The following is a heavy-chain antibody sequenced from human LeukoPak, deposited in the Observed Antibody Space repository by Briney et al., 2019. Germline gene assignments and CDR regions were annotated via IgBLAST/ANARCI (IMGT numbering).Heavy chain of an antibody. CDR3: ASRGIAARPGGFDP. D-gene: IGHD6-6*01. Sequence: AVKVSFKSSGGTFSSYAISWVRPAPGQGLEWVGGIIPIFGTANYAQKFQGRVTITTDESTSTAYMELSSLRSEDTAVYYCASRGIAARPGGFDPWGQGTLVTVSS. CDR1: GGTFSSYA. V-gene: IGHV1-69*05. J-gene: IGHJ5*02. CDR2: IIPIFGTA.